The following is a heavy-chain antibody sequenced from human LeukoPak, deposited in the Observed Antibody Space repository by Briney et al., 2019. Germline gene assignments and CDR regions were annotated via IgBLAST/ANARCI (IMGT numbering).Heavy chain of an antibody. J-gene: IGHJ3*02. D-gene: IGHD6-13*01. CDR3: AREKDGDSSTFGDI. CDR2: INIGNGNT. Sequence: ASVKVSCKASGYTFTRYAMHWVRQAPGQRLEWMGWINIGNGNTKSSQKFQGRVTINRDTSASTAYMELSSLRYEDTAVYYCAREKDGDSSTFGDIWGQGTMVTVSS. V-gene: IGHV1-3*04. CDR1: GYTFTRYA.